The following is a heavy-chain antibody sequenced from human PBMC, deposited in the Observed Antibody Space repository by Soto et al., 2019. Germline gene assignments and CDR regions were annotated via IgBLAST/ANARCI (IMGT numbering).Heavy chain of an antibody. CDR3: ARLNRLRNDAFDI. V-gene: IGHV4-30-2*01. CDR1: GGSISSEYYS. D-gene: IGHD3-16*01. J-gene: IGHJ3*02. Sequence: QVQLQESGSGLVKPSETLSLTCAVSGGSISSEYYSWSWIRQPPGKDLEWIGYIYHGGSTYYNPSLRSRVTLSVDTSKSHFSLRLTSVTAADTAVYSCARLNRLRNDAFDIWGQGTLVAVSS. CDR2: IYHGGST.